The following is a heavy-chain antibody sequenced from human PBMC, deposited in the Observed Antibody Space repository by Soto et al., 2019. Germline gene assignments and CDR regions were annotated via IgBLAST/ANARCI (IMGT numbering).Heavy chain of an antibody. D-gene: IGHD3-10*01. V-gene: IGHV1-3*01. J-gene: IGHJ4*02. Sequence: ASVKVSCKASGYTFTSYSMHWVRQAPGQRLEWMGWINAGNGNTKYSQKFQGRVTITRDTSASTAYMELSSLRSEDTAVYYCARGYYGSGSYCFDYWGQGTLVTVSS. CDR2: INAGNGNT. CDR3: ARGYYGSGSYCFDY. CDR1: GYTFTSYS.